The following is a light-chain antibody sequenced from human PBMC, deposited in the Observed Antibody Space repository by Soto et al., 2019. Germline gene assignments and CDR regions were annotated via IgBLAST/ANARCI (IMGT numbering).Light chain of an antibody. CDR3: SSYTNRNTMV. Sequence: QSVLTQPASVSGSPGQSITIFCTGTSSDIGGYNYVSSYQQRPGKPPKLMIYDVTNRPSGVSNRFSGSKSGSTASLTISGLQAEDEGDYYCSSYTNRNTMVFGGGTKLTVL. CDR2: DVT. CDR1: SSDIGGYNY. J-gene: IGLJ3*02. V-gene: IGLV2-14*03.